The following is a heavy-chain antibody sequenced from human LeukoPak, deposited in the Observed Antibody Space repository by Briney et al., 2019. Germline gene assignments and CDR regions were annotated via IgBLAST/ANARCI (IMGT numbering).Heavy chain of an antibody. CDR3: ARQTGSGLFTLP. Sequence: PSETLSLTCTVSGGSISSGSYYWSWIRQPAGKGLEWIGHIYISGSTNYNPSLKSRVTISVDTSKNQFSLKLSSVTATDTAMYYCARQTGSGLFTLPGGQGTLVTVSS. CDR2: IYISGST. V-gene: IGHV4-61*09. D-gene: IGHD3/OR15-3a*01. J-gene: IGHJ4*02. CDR1: GGSISSGSYY.